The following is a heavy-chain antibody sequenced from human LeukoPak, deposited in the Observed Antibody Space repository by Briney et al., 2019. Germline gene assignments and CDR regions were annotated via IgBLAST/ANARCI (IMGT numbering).Heavy chain of an antibody. Sequence: SETLSLTCTVSGGSISSYYWSWIRQPPGKGLEWIGEINHSGSTNYNPSLKSRVTISVDTSKNQFSLKLSSVTAADTAVYYCAGLLWFGESRDYWGQGTLVTVSS. CDR2: INHSGST. CDR1: GGSISSYY. CDR3: AGLLWFGESRDY. V-gene: IGHV4-34*01. D-gene: IGHD3-10*01. J-gene: IGHJ4*02.